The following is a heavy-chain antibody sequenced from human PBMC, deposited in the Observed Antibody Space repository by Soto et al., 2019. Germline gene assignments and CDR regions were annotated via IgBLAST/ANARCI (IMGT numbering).Heavy chain of an antibody. V-gene: IGHV1-69*13. J-gene: IGHJ4*02. CDR3: ARDLLIAAAGTAFDY. CDR1: GGTFSSYA. D-gene: IGHD6-13*01. Sequence: GASVKVSCKASGGTFSSYAISWVRQAPGQGLEWMGGIIPIFGTANYAQKFQGRVTITADESTSTAYMELSSLRSEDTAVYYCARDLLIAAAGTAFDYWGQGTLVTVSS. CDR2: IIPIFGTA.